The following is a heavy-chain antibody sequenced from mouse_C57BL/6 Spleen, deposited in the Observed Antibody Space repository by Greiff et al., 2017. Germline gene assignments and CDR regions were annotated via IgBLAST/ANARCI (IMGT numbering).Heavy chain of an antibody. CDR2: IYPGSGST. D-gene: IGHD3-2*02. Sequence: QVQLQQPGAELVKPGASVKMSCKASGYTFTSYWITWVKQRPGQGLEWIGDIYPGSGSTNYNEKFKSKATLTVDKSSSTAYMQLSSLTSEDSAVYNCGRQLRLHWDLDVWGTGTTVTVSS. J-gene: IGHJ1*03. V-gene: IGHV1-55*01. CDR1: GYTFTSYW. CDR3: GRQLRLHWDLDV.